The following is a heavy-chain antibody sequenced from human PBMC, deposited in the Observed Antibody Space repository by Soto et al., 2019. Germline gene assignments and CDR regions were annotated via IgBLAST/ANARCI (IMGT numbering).Heavy chain of an antibody. CDR3: ARGGTYVNPGDYFDY. D-gene: IGHD1-26*01. Sequence: ASVKVSCKASGGTFSSYTISWVRQAPGQGLEWMGRIIPILGIANYAQKFQGRVTITADKSTSTAYMELSSLRSEDTAVYYCARGGTYVNPGDYFDYWGQGTLVTVSS. CDR1: GGTFSSYT. V-gene: IGHV1-69*02. J-gene: IGHJ4*02. CDR2: IIPILGIA.